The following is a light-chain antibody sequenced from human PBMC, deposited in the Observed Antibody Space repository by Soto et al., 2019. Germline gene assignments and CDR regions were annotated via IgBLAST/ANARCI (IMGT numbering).Light chain of an antibody. Sequence: DIQVTQSPSTLYASVGDRVTITFRASQTISTLMAWYQQKPGKAPKLLIYDASTLESGVPSRFSGSGSGTEFTLIISGLQPDDYATYYCQQYTNTNNPWMFGQGTKVDIK. J-gene: IGKJ1*01. V-gene: IGKV1-5*01. CDR3: QQYTNTNNPWM. CDR2: DAS. CDR1: QTISTL.